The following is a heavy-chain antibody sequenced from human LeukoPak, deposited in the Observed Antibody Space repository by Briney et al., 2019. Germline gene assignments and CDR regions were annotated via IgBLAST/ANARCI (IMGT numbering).Heavy chain of an antibody. D-gene: IGHD2-2*01. J-gene: IGHJ4*02. CDR2: ISWNSAYI. CDR1: GFTFDDYA. V-gene: IGHV3-9*01. Sequence: PGRSPRLPCAASGFTFDDYAMHWVRQAPGKGLEWVSGISWNSAYIGYADSVKGRFTISRDNAKNSLYLQMSSLRAEDTALYYCARVPEFQTHCSTTNCYADYWGQGTLVTVSS. CDR3: ARVPEFQTHCSTTNCYADY.